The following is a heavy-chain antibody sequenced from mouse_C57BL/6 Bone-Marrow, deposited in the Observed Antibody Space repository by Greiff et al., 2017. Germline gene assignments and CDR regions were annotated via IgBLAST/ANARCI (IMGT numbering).Heavy chain of an antibody. CDR3: SPFDGNYFDF. Sequence: VQLQQSGAELVRPGASVKLSCTASGFNIKDDYIHWVKQRPEQGLEWIGCIDPEIGDTEYASKFQGKATITSDTSSNTAYLQLSSLTSEDTAVYYCSPFDGNYFDFWGQGTPLTVAS. D-gene: IGHD2-3*01. CDR1: GFNIKDDY. CDR2: IDPEIGDT. V-gene: IGHV14-4*01. J-gene: IGHJ2*01.